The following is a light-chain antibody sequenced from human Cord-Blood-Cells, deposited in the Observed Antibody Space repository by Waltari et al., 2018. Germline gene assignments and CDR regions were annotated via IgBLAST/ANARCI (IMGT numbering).Light chain of an antibody. J-gene: IGKJ5*01. CDR3: QQSYSTPFT. CDR1: QSISSY. Sequence: DTQITQSPSSLSASVGDRVTITCRASQSISSYLNWYQQKPGKAPKRLIYAASSLQSGVPSRFSGSGSGTDFTLTISSLQPEDFATYYCQQSYSTPFTFGRGTRVEIK. CDR2: AAS. V-gene: IGKV1-39*01.